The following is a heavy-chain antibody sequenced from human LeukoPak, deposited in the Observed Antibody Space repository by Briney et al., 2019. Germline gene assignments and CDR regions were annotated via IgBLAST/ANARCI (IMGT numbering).Heavy chain of an antibody. V-gene: IGHV3-7*03. CDR2: INPDGSER. J-gene: IGHJ6*02. CDR1: GFSFSSYY. Sequence: GGSLRLSCAASGFSFSSYYMSWVRQAPGKGLEWVALINPDGSERYYVDSVKGRFTISRDNARNSLYLQMDSLRDDDTAMYFCTRDLAAVPGPRMDVWGQGTTATVSS. CDR3: TRDLAAVPGPRMDV. D-gene: IGHD6-19*01.